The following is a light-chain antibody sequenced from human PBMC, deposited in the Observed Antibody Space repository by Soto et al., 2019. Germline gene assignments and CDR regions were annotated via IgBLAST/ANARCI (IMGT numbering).Light chain of an antibody. J-gene: IGKJ1*01. Sequence: EIVMTQSPATLSVSPGQRVTVSCRASESVRSDLAWYRQKPGQAPRLLIHTASTRATGIPARFSGRGSGTDFTLTITSLQSEDFAVYYCQQYYMWPPVFGQGTKVDIK. CDR3: QQYYMWPPV. V-gene: IGKV3-15*01. CDR2: TAS. CDR1: ESVRSD.